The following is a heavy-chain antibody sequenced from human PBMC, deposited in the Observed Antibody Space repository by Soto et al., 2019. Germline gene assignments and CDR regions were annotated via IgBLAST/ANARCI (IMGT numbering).Heavy chain of an antibody. CDR2: IIPIFGTA. Sequence: QVQLVQSGAELKKPGSSVKVSCKASGGTFSSYAISWVRQAPGQGLEWMGGIIPIFGTANYAQKFQGRVTITADESTSTDYMELSSLRAEDTAVYYCARAGIVGATTVGTGPGWFDPWGQGTLVTVSS. D-gene: IGHD1-26*01. V-gene: IGHV1-69*01. CDR3: ARAGIVGATTVGTGPGWFDP. CDR1: GGTFSSYA. J-gene: IGHJ5*02.